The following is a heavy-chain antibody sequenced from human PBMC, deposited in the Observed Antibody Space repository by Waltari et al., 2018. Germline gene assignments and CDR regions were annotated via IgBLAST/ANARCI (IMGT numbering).Heavy chain of an antibody. V-gene: IGHV4-39*01. CDR3: ARARGATEPTYFDY. Sequence: QLQLQESGPGLVKPSETLSLTCTVSGGSISSSSYYWGWIRQPPGKGLEWIGSIYCGGSTYYNPSIKSGVTIAVDTTKNQFSLKLSAVTAADAAVYYRARARGATEPTYFDYWGQGTLVTVSS. D-gene: IGHD1-26*01. CDR2: IYCGGST. J-gene: IGHJ4*02. CDR1: GGSISSSSYY.